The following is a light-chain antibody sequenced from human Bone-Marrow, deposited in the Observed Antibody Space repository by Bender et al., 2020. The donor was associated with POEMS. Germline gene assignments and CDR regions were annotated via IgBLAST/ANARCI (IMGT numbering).Light chain of an antibody. J-gene: IGLJ2*01. CDR2: DVN. CDR1: SSDVGAFTY. V-gene: IGLV2-14*03. Sequence: QSALTQPASVSGSPGQSITISCTGTSSDVGAFTYVSWYQHHPGEAPKLLIYDVNNRPSGISNRFSGSKSGNTASLTISGLQAEDEADYYCCSYAGSTTVFGGGTELTVL. CDR3: CSYAGSTTV.